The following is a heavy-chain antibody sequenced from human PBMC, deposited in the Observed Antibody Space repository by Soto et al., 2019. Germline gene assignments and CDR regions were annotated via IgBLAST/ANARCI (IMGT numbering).Heavy chain of an antibody. CDR3: ARRDYCSGGSCYYYYYYGMDV. CDR2: ISGSGGST. J-gene: IGHJ6*04. V-gene: IGHV3-23*01. CDR1: GFTFSSYA. D-gene: IGHD2-15*01. Sequence: GGSLRLSCAASGFTFSSYAMSWVRQAPGKGLEWVSAISGSGGSTYYADSVKGRFTISRDNSKNTLYLQMNSLRAEDTAVYYWARRDYCSGGSCYYYYYYGMDVWGKGTTVTVSS.